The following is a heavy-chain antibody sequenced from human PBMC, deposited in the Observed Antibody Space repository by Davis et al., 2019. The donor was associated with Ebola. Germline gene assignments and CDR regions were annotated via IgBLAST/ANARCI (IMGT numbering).Heavy chain of an antibody. J-gene: IGHJ5*02. CDR3: AKTPGIAVAGNNWFDP. V-gene: IGHV3-23*01. CDR2: ISGSATST. Sequence: PGGSLRLSCAASGFTFYRYEMNWVRQAPGKGLEWVSYISGSATSTYYADSVKGRFTISRDNSKNTLYLQMNSLRAEDTAVYYCAKTPGIAVAGNNWFDPWGQGTLVTVSS. CDR1: GFTFYRYE. D-gene: IGHD6-19*01.